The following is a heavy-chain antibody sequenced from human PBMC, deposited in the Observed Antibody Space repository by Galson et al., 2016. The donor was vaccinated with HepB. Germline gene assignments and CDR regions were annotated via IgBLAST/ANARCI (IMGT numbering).Heavy chain of an antibody. CDR2: IYPGDSNT. Sequence: QSGAEVKKPGESLKISCKGSGYSFTNYWIIWVRQMPGKGLEWMGTIYPGDSNTRYSPSFQGQVTISVDKSISTTYVHWSSLKASDTAMYYCARRQGHTNDHYNWFDPWGQGTLVTVSS. D-gene: IGHD2-8*01. V-gene: IGHV5-51*01. CDR1: GYSFTNYW. J-gene: IGHJ5*02. CDR3: ARRQGHTNDHYNWFDP.